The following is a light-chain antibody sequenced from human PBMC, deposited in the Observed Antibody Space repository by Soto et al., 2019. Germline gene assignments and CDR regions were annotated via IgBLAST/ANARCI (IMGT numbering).Light chain of an antibody. V-gene: IGKV3-15*01. CDR3: QQLRMYPST. Sequence: EIVMTQSPATLSVSPGERATLSCRASQSVGSNLAWYQQKPGQAPRLLIYGASTRANGIPARFSGTGSGTEFTLTISSLQSDDFALYYCQQLRMYPSTFGGGTKVEIK. CDR1: QSVGSN. CDR2: GAS. J-gene: IGKJ4*01.